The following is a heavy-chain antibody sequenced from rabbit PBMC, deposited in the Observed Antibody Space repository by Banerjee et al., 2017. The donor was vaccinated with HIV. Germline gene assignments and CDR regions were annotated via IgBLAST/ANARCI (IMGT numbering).Heavy chain of an antibody. Sequence: QEQLVESGGGLVKPEGSLTLTCTASGFSFSSSDYMCWVRQAPGKGLEWIACIAGSSSAFSYFASWAKGRFTISKTSSTTVTLQMTSLTAADTATYFCARDSGSSFSSYGMDLWGQGTLVTVS. V-gene: IGHV1S45*01. D-gene: IGHD8-1*01. CDR1: GFSFSSSDY. CDR2: IAGSSSAFS. CDR3: ARDSGSSFSSYGMDL. J-gene: IGHJ6*01.